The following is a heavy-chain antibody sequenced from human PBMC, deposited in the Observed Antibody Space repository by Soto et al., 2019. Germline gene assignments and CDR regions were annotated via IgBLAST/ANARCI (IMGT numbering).Heavy chain of an antibody. CDR1: GGSISSYY. V-gene: IGHV4-59*01. J-gene: IGHJ6*02. D-gene: IGHD3-22*01. CDR3: ARDPIYYVSSGLYYYGMDV. CDR2: IYYSGST. Sequence: SETLSLTCTVSGGSISSYYWSWIRQPPGKGLEWIGYIYYSGSTNYNPSLKSRVTISVDTSKNQFSLKLSSVTAADTAVYYCARDPIYYVSSGLYYYGMDVWGQGTTVTVSS.